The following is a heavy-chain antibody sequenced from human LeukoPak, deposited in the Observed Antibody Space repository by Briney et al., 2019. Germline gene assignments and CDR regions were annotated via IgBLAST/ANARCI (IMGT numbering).Heavy chain of an antibody. D-gene: IGHD3-3*01. J-gene: IGHJ4*02. CDR1: GGSFSGYY. Sequence: PSETLSLTCAVYGGSFSGYYWSWIRQPPGKGLEGIGEINHSGSTNYNPFLKSRVTISVDTSKNQFSLKLSSVTAGDTAVYYCARSAKSDYDFWSGSIDYWGQGTLVTVSS. CDR3: ARSAKSDYDFWSGSIDY. CDR2: INHSGST. V-gene: IGHV4-34*01.